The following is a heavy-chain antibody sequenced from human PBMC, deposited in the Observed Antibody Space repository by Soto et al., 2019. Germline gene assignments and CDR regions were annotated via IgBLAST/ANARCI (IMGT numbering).Heavy chain of an antibody. D-gene: IGHD6-19*01. CDR2: ISGSGAST. J-gene: IGHJ4*02. CDR1: GFTFRSYG. CDR3: AKDRGEGAVAVPYYFDY. V-gene: IGHV3-23*01. Sequence: LRLSCAASGFTFRSYGMSWVRQAPGKGLEWVSGISGSGASTYYADSVKGRFIISRDNSKNTLYLQMNSLRAEDTAVYYCAKDRGEGAVAVPYYFDYWGQGTLVTVSS.